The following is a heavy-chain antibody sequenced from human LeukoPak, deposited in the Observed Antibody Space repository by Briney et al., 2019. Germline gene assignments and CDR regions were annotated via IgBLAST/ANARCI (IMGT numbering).Heavy chain of an antibody. CDR3: ARSGYSYGYLHQYYFDY. J-gene: IGHJ4*02. CDR1: GGSFSGYY. D-gene: IGHD5-18*01. V-gene: IGHV4-34*01. Sequence: SETLSLTCAVYGGSFSGYYWSWIRQPPGKGLEWIGEINHSGSTNYNPSLKSRVTISVDTSKNQFSLKLSSVTAADTAVYYCARSGYSYGYLHQYYFDYWGQGTLVTASS. CDR2: INHSGST.